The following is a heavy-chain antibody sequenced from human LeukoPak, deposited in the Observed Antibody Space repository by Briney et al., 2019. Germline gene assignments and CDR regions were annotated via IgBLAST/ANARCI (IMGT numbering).Heavy chain of an antibody. V-gene: IGHV3-7*03. D-gene: IGHD3-10*01. Sequence: GSLRLSCAASGFTFSSYWMSWVRQAPGKGLEWVANIKQDGSEKYYVDSVKGRFTISRDNAKSSPHLQMNSLRAEDTALYYCAKDIYRSWSGAFDPWGQGTLVTVSS. CDR3: AKDIYRSWSGAFDP. CDR1: GFTFSSYW. J-gene: IGHJ5*02. CDR2: IKQDGSEK.